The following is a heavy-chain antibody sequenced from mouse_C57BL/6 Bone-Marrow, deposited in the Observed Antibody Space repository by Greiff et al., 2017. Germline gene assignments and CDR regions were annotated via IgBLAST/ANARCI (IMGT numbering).Heavy chain of an antibody. CDR3: ARIELGPWYFDV. D-gene: IGHD4-1*01. CDR2: IWSGGST. CDR1: GFSLTSYG. J-gene: IGHJ1*03. Sequence: VQLQQSGPGLVQPSQSLSITCTVSGFSLTSYGVHWVRQSPGKGLEWLGVIWSGGSTDYNAAFISRLSISKDNSKSQVFFKMNSLQADDTAIYYCARIELGPWYFDVWGTGTTVTVSS. V-gene: IGHV2-2*01.